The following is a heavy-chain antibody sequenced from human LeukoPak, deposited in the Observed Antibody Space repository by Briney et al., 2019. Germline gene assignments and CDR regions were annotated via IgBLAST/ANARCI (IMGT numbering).Heavy chain of an antibody. CDR3: ARGRGYCSDSSCYFDY. V-gene: IGHV7-4-1*02. Sequence: ASVKVSCKASGYTFTTYGINWVRQAPGQGLEWMGWITTNSGNPTYAQGFTGRLVFSLDTSVRTTYLQISSLKAEDTAIYYCARGRGYCSDSSCYFDYWGQGTLVTVSS. CDR1: GYTFTTYG. D-gene: IGHD2-15*01. CDR2: ITTNSGNP. J-gene: IGHJ4*02.